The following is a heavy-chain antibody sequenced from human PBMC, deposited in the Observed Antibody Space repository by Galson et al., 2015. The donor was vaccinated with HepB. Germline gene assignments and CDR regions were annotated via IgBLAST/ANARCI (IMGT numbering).Heavy chain of an antibody. D-gene: IGHD1-26*01. CDR2: INPNNGVT. CDR1: GYTFTGYY. Sequence: SVKVSCKASGYTFTGYYMHWVRQAPGQGLEWMGRINPNNGVTDYAQEFQGRVTLTRDTSISTAYMELSRLRYDDTAVYYCTTIMGPAGTWTDYWGQGPLVTVSS. V-gene: IGHV1-2*06. CDR3: TTIMGPAGTWTDY. J-gene: IGHJ4*02.